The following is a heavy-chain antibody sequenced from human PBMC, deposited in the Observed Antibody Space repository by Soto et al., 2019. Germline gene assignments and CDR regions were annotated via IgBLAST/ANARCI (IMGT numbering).Heavy chain of an antibody. V-gene: IGHV3-30*18. CDR1: GFTFSSYG. J-gene: IGHJ4*02. Sequence: GGSLRLSCAASGFTFSSYGMHWVRQAPGKGLEWVAVISYDGSNKYYADSVKGRFTISRDNSKNTLYLQMNSLRAEDTAVYYCAKDRYGRRLTTDTQSTTTADYWGQGTLVTVSS. D-gene: IGHD4-17*01. CDR3: AKDRYGRRLTTDTQSTTTADY. CDR2: ISYDGSNK.